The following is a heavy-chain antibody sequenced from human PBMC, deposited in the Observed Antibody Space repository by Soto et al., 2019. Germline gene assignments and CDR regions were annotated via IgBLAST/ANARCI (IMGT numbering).Heavy chain of an antibody. CDR1: GFTVSNNY. CDR3: ARDGTYNWV. D-gene: IGHD1-1*01. J-gene: IGHJ4*02. V-gene: IGHV3-66*01. Sequence: EVQLVESGGGLVQPGGSLRLYCAASGFTVSNNYMRWVRQAPGKGLEWVSLSYSGGATYYADSVKGRFTISRDNSKNTLYLQMNSLRAEDTAVYYCARDGTYNWVGGQGILVTVSS. CDR2: SYSGGAT.